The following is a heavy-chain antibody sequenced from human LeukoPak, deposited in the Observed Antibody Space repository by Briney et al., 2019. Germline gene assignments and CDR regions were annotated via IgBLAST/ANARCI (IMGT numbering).Heavy chain of an antibody. D-gene: IGHD2-2*01. V-gene: IGHV1-24*01. CDR1: GYTLTEFY. Sequence: ASVKVLSEVSGYTLTEFYMHWARQAPGKGLEWLGGFDPETGETIYAQKFQGRVTMTEDTSTDTAYMELSSLRSENTAVYYCATQIGGIVVVTAATLGDYYLDYWGQGTLVTVSS. CDR2: FDPETGET. J-gene: IGHJ4*02. CDR3: ATQIGGIVVVTAATLGDYYLDY.